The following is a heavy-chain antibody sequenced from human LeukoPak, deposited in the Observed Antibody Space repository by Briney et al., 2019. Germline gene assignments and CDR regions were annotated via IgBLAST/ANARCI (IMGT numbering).Heavy chain of an antibody. V-gene: IGHV1-2*02. Sequence: ASVKVSCKASGYTFTGYYMHWVRQAPGQGLEWMGWINPNSGGTNYAQKFQGRVTMTRDTSISTAYMELSRLRSDDTAVYYCASLHMGITIFGVVSSRENAFDIWGQGTMVTVSP. CDR3: ASLHMGITIFGVVSSRENAFDI. J-gene: IGHJ3*02. D-gene: IGHD3-3*01. CDR1: GYTFTGYY. CDR2: INPNSGGT.